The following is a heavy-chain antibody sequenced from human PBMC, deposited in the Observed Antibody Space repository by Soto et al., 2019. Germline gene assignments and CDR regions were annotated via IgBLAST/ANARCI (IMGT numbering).Heavy chain of an antibody. CDR3: AKRRGAGGHFDY. Sequence: DVQLLESGGGLVQPEGSLRLSFAASGFTFSSYAMGWVRQGPGKGLEWVAVVSIGGSTHYADSVRGRFTISRDNSKNTLYLQMNSLTAEDTAVYFCAKRRGAGGHFDYWGQGALVTVSS. D-gene: IGHD2-15*01. V-gene: IGHV3-23*01. J-gene: IGHJ4*02. CDR2: VSIGGST. CDR1: GFTFSSYA.